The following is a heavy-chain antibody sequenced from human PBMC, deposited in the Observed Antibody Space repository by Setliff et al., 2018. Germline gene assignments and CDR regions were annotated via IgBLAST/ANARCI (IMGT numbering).Heavy chain of an antibody. CDR1: GYTFTDYT. D-gene: IGHD3-16*01. CDR3: ARTTGYRLEGDFDY. CDR2: INTGNGNT. J-gene: IGHJ4*02. Sequence: ASVKVSCKASGYTFTDYTIHWVRQAPRQRFEWMGWINTGNGNTRYADSVKGRFTISRDNAKNSLYLQMTSLRAEDTAIYYCARTTGYRLEGDFDYWGQGTLVTVSS. V-gene: IGHV1-3*04.